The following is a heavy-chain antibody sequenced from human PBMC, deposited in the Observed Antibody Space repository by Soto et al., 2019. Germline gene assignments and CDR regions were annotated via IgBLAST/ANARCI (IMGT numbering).Heavy chain of an antibody. Sequence: EVQLVESGGGLVQPGGSLRLSCAASGFTFSSYSMNWVRQAPGKGLEWVSYISSISSTIYYADSVKGLFTISRDNAKNSQNLQKNSLRAEDTAVYYCASGRGRLLDDSGYMDAWGKGTTVTVSS. V-gene: IGHV3-48*01. CDR2: ISSISSTI. J-gene: IGHJ6*03. CDR3: ASGRGRLLDDSGYMDA. D-gene: IGHD3-3*01. CDR1: GFTFSSYS.